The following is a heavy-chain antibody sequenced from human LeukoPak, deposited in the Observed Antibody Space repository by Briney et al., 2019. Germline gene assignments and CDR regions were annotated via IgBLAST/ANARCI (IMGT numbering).Heavy chain of an antibody. CDR2: ISSSSSYI. CDR1: GFTFSSYS. J-gene: IGHJ5*02. Sequence: GGSLRLSCAASGFTFSSYSMNWVRQAPGKGLEWVSSISSSSSYIYYADSVKGRFTISRDNAKNSLYLQMNSLRAEDTAVYYCARDPCFVVPAAMNWFDPWGQGTLVTVSS. V-gene: IGHV3-21*01. D-gene: IGHD2-2*01. CDR3: ARDPCFVVPAAMNWFDP.